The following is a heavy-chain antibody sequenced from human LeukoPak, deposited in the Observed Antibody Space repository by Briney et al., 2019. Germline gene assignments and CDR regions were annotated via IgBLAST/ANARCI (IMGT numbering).Heavy chain of an antibody. J-gene: IGHJ6*03. CDR3: ARGPRSNTYYYYFYIDV. Sequence: SETLSLTCTVSGGSISSGNYYWSWIRQHPGKGPEWIGDIYDGGKTYDNPSLKSRITMSIDTSKNQFSLRLRSVTAADAAIYFCARGPRSNTYYYYFYIDVWGIGTTVTVSS. CDR2: IYDGGKT. CDR1: GGSISSGNYY. V-gene: IGHV4-31*03.